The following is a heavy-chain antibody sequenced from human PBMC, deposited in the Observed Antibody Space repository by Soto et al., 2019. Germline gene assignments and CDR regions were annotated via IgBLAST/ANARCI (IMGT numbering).Heavy chain of an antibody. V-gene: IGHV4-28*01. J-gene: IGHJ4*02. Sequence: QVQLQESGPGLVKPSDTLSLTCAVSGYSISSSNWWGWIRQPPGKGLEWIGYIYYSGTTYYNPSLKSRVTMAGDTSKNQFSLKLTSVTAVDTAVYYCARREIQGPIDYWGQGTLVTVSS. CDR1: GYSISSSNW. CDR2: IYYSGTT. D-gene: IGHD1-26*01. CDR3: ARREIQGPIDY.